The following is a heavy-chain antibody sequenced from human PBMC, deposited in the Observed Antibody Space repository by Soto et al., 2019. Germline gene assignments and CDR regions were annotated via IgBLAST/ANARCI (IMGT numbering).Heavy chain of an antibody. D-gene: IGHD6-19*01. CDR1: GGTFSSYA. CDR3: ARISGAAVAGNGVSDY. V-gene: IGHV1-69*13. CDR2: IIPIFGTA. Sequence: SVKVSCKASGGTFSSYAISWVRQAPGQGLEWMGGIIPIFGTANYAQKFQGRVTITADESTSTAYMELSSLRSEDTAVYYCARISGAAVAGNGVSDYWGQGTPVTVYS. J-gene: IGHJ4*02.